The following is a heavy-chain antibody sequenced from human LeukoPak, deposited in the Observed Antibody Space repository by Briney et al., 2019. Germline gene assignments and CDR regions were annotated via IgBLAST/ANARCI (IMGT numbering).Heavy chain of an antibody. D-gene: IGHD3-10*01. CDR3: VKDALWFGESIDC. CDR2: ISGSGGST. V-gene: IGHV3-23*01. Sequence: PGGSLRLSCAASGFTFSSYAMSWVRQAPGKGLEWVSAISGSGGSTYYADSVKGRFTISRDNSKNTLYLQMSSLRAEDTAVYYCVKDALWFGESIDCWGQGTLVTVSS. CDR1: GFTFSSYA. J-gene: IGHJ4*02.